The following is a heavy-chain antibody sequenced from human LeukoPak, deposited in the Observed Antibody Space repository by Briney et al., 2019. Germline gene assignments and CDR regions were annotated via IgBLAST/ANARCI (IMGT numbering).Heavy chain of an antibody. J-gene: IGHJ5*02. D-gene: IGHD2-2*01. Sequence: HGGSLRLSCAASGFTFSNNYMSWVRQTPGKGLEWVSSISSSSSYIYYADSVKGRFTISRDNAKNSLYLQMNSLRAEDTAVYYCARDRPPYQLRSHNWFDPWGQGTLVTVSS. V-gene: IGHV3-21*01. CDR1: GFTFSNNY. CDR3: ARDRPPYQLRSHNWFDP. CDR2: ISSSSSYI.